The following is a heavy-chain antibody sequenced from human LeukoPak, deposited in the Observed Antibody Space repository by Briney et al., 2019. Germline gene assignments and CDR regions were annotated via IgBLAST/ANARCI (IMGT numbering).Heavy chain of an antibody. V-gene: IGHV3-66*02. CDR1: GFTVSSNY. CDR3: ARDRRDGNYFDY. Sequence: QPGGSLRLSCAASGFTVSSNYMSWVRQAPGEGLEWVSVIYSGGSTYYADSVKGRFTISRDNSKNTLYLQMNSLRAEDTAVYYCARDRRDGNYFDYWGQGTLVTVSS. CDR2: IYSGGST. J-gene: IGHJ4*02. D-gene: IGHD5-24*01.